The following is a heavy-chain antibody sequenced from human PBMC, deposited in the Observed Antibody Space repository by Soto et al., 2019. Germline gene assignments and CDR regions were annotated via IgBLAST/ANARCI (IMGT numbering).Heavy chain of an antibody. CDR1: GGTFSSYA. CDR3: EGDPTGGGY. CDR2: IIPIFGTA. Sequence: QVQLVQSGAEVKKPGSSVKVSCKASGGTFSSYAISWVRQAPGQGLEWMGGIIPIFGTANYAQKFQGRVTITADESTSIAYMRLSGLSSEDTAVYYCEGDPTGGGYWGEGTLVTVSS. D-gene: IGHD4-4*01. V-gene: IGHV1-69*01. J-gene: IGHJ4*02.